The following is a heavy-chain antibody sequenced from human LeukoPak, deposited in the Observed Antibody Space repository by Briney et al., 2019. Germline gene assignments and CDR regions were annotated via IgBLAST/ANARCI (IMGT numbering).Heavy chain of an antibody. CDR2: IKHDGSEK. CDR1: GFTFSSYW. V-gene: IGHV3-7*01. CDR3: ARVYRVYSYAFDI. D-gene: IGHD5-12*01. J-gene: IGHJ3*02. Sequence: GGSLRLSCAASGFTFSSYWMSWVRQAPGKGLEWVANIKHDGSEKYYVDSVKGRFTISRDNAKNSLYLQMNSPRAEDTAIYYCARVYRVYSYAFDIWGQGTVVTVSS.